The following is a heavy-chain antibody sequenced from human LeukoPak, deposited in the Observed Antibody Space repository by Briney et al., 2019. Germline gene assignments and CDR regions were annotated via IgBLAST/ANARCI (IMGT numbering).Heavy chain of an antibody. Sequence: SETLSLTCTVSGGSVSSISSYWSWIRQPPGKGLEWIGYIYYTGSTNYNPSLKSRITIPVDTSKNQFSLNLSSMTAADTAVYYCARAAWRGTNSRDAFDIWGQGTVVTVSS. J-gene: IGHJ3*02. V-gene: IGHV4-61*01. D-gene: IGHD4/OR15-4a*01. CDR2: IYYTGST. CDR1: GGSVSSISSY. CDR3: ARAAWRGTNSRDAFDI.